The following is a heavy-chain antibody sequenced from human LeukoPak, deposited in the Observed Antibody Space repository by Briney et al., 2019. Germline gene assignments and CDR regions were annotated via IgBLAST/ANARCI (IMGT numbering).Heavy chain of an antibody. CDR2: IYYSGST. Sequence: SQTLSLTCTVSGCSISSCGYYWVWIRQHPGKGLEWIGYIYYSGSTYYNPSLKSRDTISVDTSKTQFSLKLSSVTAADTAVYYCARLQYYDSSGSKGYYFDYWGQGTLVTVSS. CDR1: GCSISSCGYY. J-gene: IGHJ4*02. CDR3: ARLQYYDSSGSKGYYFDY. V-gene: IGHV4-31*03. D-gene: IGHD3-22*01.